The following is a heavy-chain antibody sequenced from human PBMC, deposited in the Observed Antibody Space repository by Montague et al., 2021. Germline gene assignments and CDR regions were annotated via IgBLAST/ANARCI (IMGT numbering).Heavy chain of an antibody. V-gene: IGHV4-59*02. CDR2: MRSSGSP. Sequence: SETLSPTRSVSGGSVNGYDWSWIRQHPGKGLEWIGYMRSSGSPNYNPSFKSRLAISVDRSRNQFSLELSFVTAADTAIYFCGRDYWGSIDYWGHGILVTVSS. J-gene: IGHJ4*01. CDR1: GGSVNGYD. CDR3: GRDYWGSIDY. D-gene: IGHD7-27*01.